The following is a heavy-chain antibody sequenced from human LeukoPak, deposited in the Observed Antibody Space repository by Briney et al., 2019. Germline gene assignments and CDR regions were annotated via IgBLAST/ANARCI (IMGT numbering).Heavy chain of an antibody. Sequence: GASVKVSCKASGYTFTSYGISWVRQAPGQGLEWMGWISAYNGNTNYAQKLQGRVTMTTDTSTSTAYMELRSLRSDDTAVYYCARDHYRDFWSGYSGAFDIWGQGTMVTVSS. J-gene: IGHJ3*02. CDR3: ARDHYRDFWSGYSGAFDI. V-gene: IGHV1-18*01. CDR1: GYTFTSYG. CDR2: ISAYNGNT. D-gene: IGHD3-3*01.